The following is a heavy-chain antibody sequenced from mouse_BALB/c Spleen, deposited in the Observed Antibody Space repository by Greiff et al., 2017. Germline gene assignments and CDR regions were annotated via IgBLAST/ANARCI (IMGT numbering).Heavy chain of an antibody. Sequence: EVKLVESGGGLVKPGGSLKLSCAASGFTFSSYAMSWVRQSPEKGLEWVAYISSGSSTIYYADTVKGRFTISRDNAKNTLYLQMSSLRSEDTAMYYCARHRDGSSSPLAYWGQGTLVTVSA. V-gene: IGHV5-17*03. J-gene: IGHJ3*01. CDR2: ISSGSSTI. CDR1: GFTFSSYA. D-gene: IGHD1-1*01. CDR3: ARHRDGSSSPLAY.